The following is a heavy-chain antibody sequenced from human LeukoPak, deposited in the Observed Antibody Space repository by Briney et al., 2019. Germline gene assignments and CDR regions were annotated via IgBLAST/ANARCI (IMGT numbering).Heavy chain of an antibody. Sequence: GASVKVSCKASGYTFTSYGISWVRQAPGQGLEWMGWISAYNGNTNYAQKLQGRVTMTTDTSTSTAYMELRSLRSDDTAVYYCARVRDGYNRPYYFDYWGQGTLVTVSS. V-gene: IGHV1-18*01. J-gene: IGHJ4*02. CDR3: ARVRDGYNRPYYFDY. CDR2: ISAYNGNT. D-gene: IGHD5-24*01. CDR1: GYTFTSYG.